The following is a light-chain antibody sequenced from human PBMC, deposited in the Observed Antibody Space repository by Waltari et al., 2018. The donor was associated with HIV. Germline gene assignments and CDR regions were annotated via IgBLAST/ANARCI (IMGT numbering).Light chain of an antibody. CDR1: SSDIGSFHH. CDR2: GVS. J-gene: IGLJ3*02. V-gene: IGLV2-18*02. Sequence: QSALTQPPSVSGSPGQAATISCIGTSSDIGSFHHVSWFQQPPGSAPKLLFFGVSNRPSGVPDRSSGSKSGNTASLTISGLQAEDEADYYCSSYRSIITLLFGGGTKLTVL. CDR3: SSYRSIITLL.